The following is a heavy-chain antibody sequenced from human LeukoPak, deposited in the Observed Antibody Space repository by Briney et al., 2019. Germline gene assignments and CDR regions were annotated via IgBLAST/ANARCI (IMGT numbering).Heavy chain of an antibody. V-gene: IGHV3-30*02. J-gene: IGHJ5*02. CDR2: IRFDGTDT. CDR3: SKDLTSVFRGDFDP. D-gene: IGHD2-21*02. CDR1: GFTFSNYG. Sequence: PGGSLRLSCLASGFTFSNYGMHWVRQAPGKGLEWVALIRFDGTDTYYADSVRGRFTISRDNSKSTLYLQMNSLRAEDTAVYYCSKDLTSVFRGDFDPWGQGTLVTVSS.